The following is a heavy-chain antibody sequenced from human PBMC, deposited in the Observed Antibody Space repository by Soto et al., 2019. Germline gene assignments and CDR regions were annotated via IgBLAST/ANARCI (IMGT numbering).Heavy chain of an antibody. V-gene: IGHV1-18*01. J-gene: IGHJ4*02. Sequence: QVPLVQPGAEVKKPGASVKVSCKASGYTFFNYGISWVRQAPGQGLEWMGWISAYNGNRNYAGKFQGRATMTTETSTSTAYMELRSLRSDDTAVYYCARDGITLAGSFDYWGQGTLVTVSS. D-gene: IGHD6-19*01. CDR1: GYTFFNYG. CDR3: ARDGITLAGSFDY. CDR2: ISAYNGNR.